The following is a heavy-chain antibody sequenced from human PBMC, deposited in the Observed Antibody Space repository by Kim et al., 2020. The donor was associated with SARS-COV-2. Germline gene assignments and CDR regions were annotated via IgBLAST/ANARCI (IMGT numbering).Heavy chain of an antibody. V-gene: IGHV3-30*04. CDR2: ISYDGSNK. J-gene: IGHJ6*02. CDR3: ARGTTVTGRYYYGMDV. Sequence: GGSLRLSCAASGFTFSSYAMHWVRQAPGKGLEWVAVISYDGSNKYHADSVKGRFTISRDNSKNTLYLQMNSLRAEDTAVYYCARGTTVTGRYYYGMDVWGQGTTVTVSS. CDR1: GFTFSSYA. D-gene: IGHD4-17*01.